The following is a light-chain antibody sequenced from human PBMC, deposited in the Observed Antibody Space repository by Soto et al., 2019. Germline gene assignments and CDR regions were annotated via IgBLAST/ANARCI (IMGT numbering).Light chain of an antibody. J-gene: IGKJ1*01. Sequence: DIVLTQSPGTLSSSPGERATLSCRASQSISSSYLAWYQQRPGQAPSLLIYGASSRATGIPDRFSGSGSGTDFNLTISRLEPEDFAVYYCQQYGLSPWTFGQGTKVEI. CDR1: QSISSSY. CDR2: GAS. CDR3: QQYGLSPWT. V-gene: IGKV3-20*01.